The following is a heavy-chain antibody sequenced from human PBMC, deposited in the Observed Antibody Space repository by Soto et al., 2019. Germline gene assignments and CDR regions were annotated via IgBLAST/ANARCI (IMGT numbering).Heavy chain of an antibody. CDR3: ARVSYCSSTSCQFIGAFDI. V-gene: IGHV1-18*01. CDR2: ISAYNGNT. J-gene: IGHJ3*02. CDR1: GYTFTSYG. D-gene: IGHD2-2*01. Sequence: ASVKVSCKASGYTFTSYGISWVRQAPGQGLEWMGWISAYNGNTNYAQKLQGRVTMTTDTSTSTAYMELRSLRSDDTAVYYCARVSYCSSTSCQFIGAFDIWGQGTMVTVSS.